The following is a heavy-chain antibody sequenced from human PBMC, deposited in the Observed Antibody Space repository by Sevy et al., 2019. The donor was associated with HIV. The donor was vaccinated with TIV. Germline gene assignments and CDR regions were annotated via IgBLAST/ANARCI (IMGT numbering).Heavy chain of an antibody. CDR2: FDPEDGET. Sequence: ASVKVSCKVSGYTLTELSMHWVRQAPGKGLEWMGGFDPEDGETIYAQKFQGRVTMTEDTSTDTAYMELSSVRSEDTAVYYCATDLLGRYQLPDYWGQGTLVTVSS. D-gene: IGHD2-2*01. V-gene: IGHV1-24*01. J-gene: IGHJ4*02. CDR3: ATDLLGRYQLPDY. CDR1: GYTLTELS.